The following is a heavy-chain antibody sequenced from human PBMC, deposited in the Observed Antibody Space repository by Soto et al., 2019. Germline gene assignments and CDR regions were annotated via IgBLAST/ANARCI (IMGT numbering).Heavy chain of an antibody. Sequence: ASVKVSCKASGDTFTIYEINGVLQSTLQWLDWMGCMNPNSGNTGYAQKFQGRVTMTRNTSISTGYMELSSLRSEDTAVYYCARLGYCSGGSCRRGNWFDPWGQGTLVTVSS. V-gene: IGHV1-8*01. D-gene: IGHD2-15*01. CDR2: MNPNSGNT. CDR3: ARLGYCSGGSCRRGNWFDP. J-gene: IGHJ5*02. CDR1: GDTFTIYE.